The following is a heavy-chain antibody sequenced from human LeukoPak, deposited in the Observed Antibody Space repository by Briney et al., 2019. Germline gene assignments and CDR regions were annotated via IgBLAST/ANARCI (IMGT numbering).Heavy chain of an antibody. J-gene: IGHJ2*01. V-gene: IGHV4-59*08. D-gene: IGHD4-23*01. CDR2: IFYSGTT. CDR3: ARFTTVVLAFWYFDL. Sequence: SSETLSLTCTVSGASISNYYWSWIRQPPGKGLEWIGYIFYSGTTNYNPSLKSRVTVSLDTSKNQFSLQLRSVTAADTAVYYCARFTTVVLAFWYFDLWGRGTLVTVSS. CDR1: GASISNYY.